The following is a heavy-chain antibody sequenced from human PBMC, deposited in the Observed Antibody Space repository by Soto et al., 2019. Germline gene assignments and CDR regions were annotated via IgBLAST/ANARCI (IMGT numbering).Heavy chain of an antibody. V-gene: IGHV3-23*01. D-gene: IGHD6-19*01. Sequence: EVQLLEFGGGLVQPGGTLRLSCAASGFTFSSYAMSWVHQAPGTGLEWVSGISGSGDSTYYADSVKGRFTISRDNSKNTLYLERISRRAEDTAVYHSAKGAPGIAVAGTGYFQHWGQGTLVTV. J-gene: IGHJ1*01. CDR2: ISGSGDST. CDR3: AKGAPGIAVAGTGYFQH. CDR1: GFTFSSYA.